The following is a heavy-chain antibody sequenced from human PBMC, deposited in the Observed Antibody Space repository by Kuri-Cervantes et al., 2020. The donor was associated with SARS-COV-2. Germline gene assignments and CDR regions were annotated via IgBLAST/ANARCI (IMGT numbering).Heavy chain of an antibody. CDR3: ARGDYVWGSYRYYMDV. CDR2: INPNSGGT. CDR1: GYTFTSYY. Sequence: GESLKISCKASGYTFTSYYMHWVRQAPGQGLEWMGWINPNSGGTNYAQKFQGRVTMTRDTSISTAYMELSRLRSDDTAVYYCARGDYVWGSYRYYMDVWGKGTTVTVSS. D-gene: IGHD3-16*02. J-gene: IGHJ6*03. V-gene: IGHV1-2*02.